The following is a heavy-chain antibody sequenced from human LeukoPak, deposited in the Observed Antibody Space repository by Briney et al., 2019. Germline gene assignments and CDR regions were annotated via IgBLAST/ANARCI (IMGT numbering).Heavy chain of an antibody. Sequence: GGSLRLSCAASGFSFSTYTLNWVRQAPGKGLEGVLSIISSTNNMYYADSVKGRITSARDNANNSLYLQMDSLRAEDTAVYYCARAVIVAAGTGPFDIWGQGTMVTVSS. V-gene: IGHV3-21*01. D-gene: IGHD5-12*01. J-gene: IGHJ3*02. CDR1: GFSFSTYT. CDR3: ARAVIVAAGTGPFDI. CDR2: IISSTNNM.